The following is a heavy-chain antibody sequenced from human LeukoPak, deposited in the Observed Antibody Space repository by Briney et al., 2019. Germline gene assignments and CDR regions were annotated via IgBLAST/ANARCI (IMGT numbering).Heavy chain of an antibody. CDR1: GGSISSSSYY. V-gene: IGHV4-39*01. CDR3: ARQTVVYYGSGSYLDY. D-gene: IGHD3-10*01. J-gene: IGHJ4*02. Sequence: SETLSLTCTVSGGSISSSSYYWGWIRQPPGKGLEWIGSIYYSGSTYYNPSLKSRVTISVDTSKNQFSLKLSSVTAADTAVYYCARQTVVYYGSGSYLDYWGQGTLVTVSS. CDR2: IYYSGST.